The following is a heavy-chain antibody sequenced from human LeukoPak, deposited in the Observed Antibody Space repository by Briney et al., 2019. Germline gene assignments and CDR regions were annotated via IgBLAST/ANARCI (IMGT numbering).Heavy chain of an antibody. CDR2: IRYDGSNK. CDR1: GFTFSNYG. CDR3: AKDSRTYYFGSGSFSLPKRPLGYFDS. Sequence: QPGESLRLPCAASGFTFSNYGMHWVRQAPGKGLEWVAFIRYDGSNKYYADSVKGRFTISRDNSKNTLYLQMNSLRAEDTAVYYCAKDSRTYYFGSGSFSLPKRPLGYFDSWGQGTLVTVSS. J-gene: IGHJ4*02. D-gene: IGHD3-10*01. V-gene: IGHV3-30*02.